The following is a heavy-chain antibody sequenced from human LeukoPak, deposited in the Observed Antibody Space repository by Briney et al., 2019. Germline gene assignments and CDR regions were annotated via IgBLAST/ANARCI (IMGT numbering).Heavy chain of an antibody. CDR1: GFTFSSYW. Sequence: GGSLRLSCVASGFTFSSYWMSWVRQTPGKGLEWVANIKQDGSEKNYVDSVKGRFTISRDNAKNSLYLQMNSLRVDDTAVYYCARERGSGSYHPFDPWGQGTLATVSS. CDR2: IKQDGSEK. V-gene: IGHV3-7*01. CDR3: ARERGSGSYHPFDP. J-gene: IGHJ5*02. D-gene: IGHD3-10*01.